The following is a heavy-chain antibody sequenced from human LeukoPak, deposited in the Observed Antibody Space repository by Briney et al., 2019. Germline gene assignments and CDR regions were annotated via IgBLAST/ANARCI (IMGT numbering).Heavy chain of an antibody. Sequence: SETLSPTCTVFGGSITTYSWSWIRQPAGRGLEWIGRFYSSGSTDYNPSLKSRVTMSVDTSKNQVSLKLSSVTAADTAIYYCARDFSSKNWFDTWGQGTLVTVSS. V-gene: IGHV4-4*07. CDR3: ARDFSSKNWFDT. J-gene: IGHJ5*02. CDR1: GGSITTYS. D-gene: IGHD2/OR15-2a*01. CDR2: FYSSGST.